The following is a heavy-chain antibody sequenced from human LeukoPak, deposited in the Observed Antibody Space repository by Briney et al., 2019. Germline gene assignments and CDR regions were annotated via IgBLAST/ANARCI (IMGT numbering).Heavy chain of an antibody. V-gene: IGHV4-28*03. CDR1: GYSISSSNW. Sequence: SETLSLTCAVSGYSISSSNWWGWIRQPPGKGLEWIGYIYYSGSIYYNPSLKSRVTMSVDTSKNQFSLKLSSVTAADTAVYYCARDPGVVVVTAMNWFDPWGQGTLVTVSS. CDR2: IYYSGSI. D-gene: IGHD2-21*02. J-gene: IGHJ5*02. CDR3: ARDPGVVVVTAMNWFDP.